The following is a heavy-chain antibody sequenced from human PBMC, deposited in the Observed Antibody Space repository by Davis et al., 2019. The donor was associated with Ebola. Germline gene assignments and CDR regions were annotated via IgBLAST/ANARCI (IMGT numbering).Heavy chain of an antibody. CDR1: GYSFTSYW. V-gene: IGHV5-10-1*01. CDR3: ARHGGYSSSWYINWFDP. Sequence: GESLKISCKGSGYSFTSYWISWVRQMPGKGLEWMGRIDPSDSYTNYSPSFQGHVTISADKSISTAYLQWSSLKASDTAMYYCARHGGYSSSWYINWFDPWGQGTLVTVSS. D-gene: IGHD6-13*01. CDR2: IDPSDSYT. J-gene: IGHJ5*02.